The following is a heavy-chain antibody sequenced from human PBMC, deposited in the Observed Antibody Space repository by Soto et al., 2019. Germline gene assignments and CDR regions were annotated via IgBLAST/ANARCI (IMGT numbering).Heavy chain of an antibody. CDR3: ARVSTAYYYGMDV. Sequence: EVQLVESGGGLVKPGGSLRLSCAASGFTFSSYSMNWVRQAQGKGLEWVSSISSSSSYIYYADSVKGRFTISGDNAKNSLYLQMNSLRAEDTAVYYCARVSTAYYYGMDVWGQGTTVTVSS. V-gene: IGHV3-21*01. J-gene: IGHJ6*02. CDR1: GFTFSSYS. CDR2: ISSSSSYI.